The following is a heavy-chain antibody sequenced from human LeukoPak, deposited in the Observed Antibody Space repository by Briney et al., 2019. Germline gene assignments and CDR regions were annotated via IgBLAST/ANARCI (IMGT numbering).Heavy chain of an antibody. CDR2: IFGDGRT. CDR1: GFTVSSKY. J-gene: IGHJ4*02. Sequence: GGSLRLSCAASGFTVSSKYMSWVRQAPGMGLEWISVIFGDGRTHYADSMKGRFTISRDNSKNTLYLQMSSLRAEDTAVYYCAKGGKWDVTPFDYWGQGTLVTVSS. D-gene: IGHD1-26*01. CDR3: AKGGKWDVTPFDY. V-gene: IGHV3-53*01.